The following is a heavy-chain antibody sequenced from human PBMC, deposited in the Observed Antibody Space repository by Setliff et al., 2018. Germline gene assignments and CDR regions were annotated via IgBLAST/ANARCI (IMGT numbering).Heavy chain of an antibody. CDR2: INPNSGGT. J-gene: IGHJ6*03. CDR1: GYTFTGYY. CDR3: ARGRGSYYYYMDV. Sequence: ASVKVSCKASGYTFTGYYMHWVRQAPGQGLEWMGRINPNSGGTNYAQKFQGRVTMTRDTSISTAYMELSRLRSDDTAVYYFARGRGSYYYYMDVWGKGTAVTVSS. D-gene: IGHD1-26*01. V-gene: IGHV1-2*06.